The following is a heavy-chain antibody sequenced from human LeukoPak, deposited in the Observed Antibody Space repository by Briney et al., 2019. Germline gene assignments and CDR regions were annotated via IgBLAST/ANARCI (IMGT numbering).Heavy chain of an antibody. CDR3: ANVRGMDV. D-gene: IGHD1-1*01. V-gene: IGHV3-74*01. Sequence: GGSLRLSCAASGFTFSSYWMHWVRQAPGEGLVWVSRINSDGSSTTFADSVKGRFTIYRDNAKNTLYLQMNSLRAEDTAVYYCANVRGMDVWGHGTTVTASS. CDR2: INSDGSST. CDR1: GFTFSSYW. J-gene: IGHJ6*02.